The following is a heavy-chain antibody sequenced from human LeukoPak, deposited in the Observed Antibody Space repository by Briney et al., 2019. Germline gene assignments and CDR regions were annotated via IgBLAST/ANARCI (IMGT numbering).Heavy chain of an antibody. CDR1: GGSFSGYY. CDR3: ARATKSGSRAFDI. V-gene: IGHV4-34*01. CDR2: INHSGST. D-gene: IGHD3-3*01. J-gene: IGHJ3*02. Sequence: SETLSLTCAVYGGSFSGYYWSWIRQPPGKGLEWIGEINHSGSTNYNPSLKSRVTISVDTSKNQFSLKLSSVTAADTAVYYCARATKSGSRAFDIWGQGTMVTVSS.